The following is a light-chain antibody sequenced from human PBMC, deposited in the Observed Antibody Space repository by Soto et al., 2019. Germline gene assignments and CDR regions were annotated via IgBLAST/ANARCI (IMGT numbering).Light chain of an antibody. Sequence: EIVLTQSPGTLSMSPGERATLSCRASQSFHTNYLAWYQQKPGQAPRLLIYDASNRATGIPARFSGSGSGTDFTLTISSLEPEDFAVYYCQQRSNWPPITFGQGTRLDIK. CDR1: QSFHTNY. J-gene: IGKJ5*01. CDR2: DAS. CDR3: QQRSNWPPIT. V-gene: IGKV3-11*01.